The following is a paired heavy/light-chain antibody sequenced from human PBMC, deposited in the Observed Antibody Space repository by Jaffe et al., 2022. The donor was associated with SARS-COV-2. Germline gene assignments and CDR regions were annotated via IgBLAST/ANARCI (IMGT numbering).Light chain of an antibody. J-gene: IGLJ2*01. CDR1: SSDVGGYNY. Sequence: QSALTQPASVSGSPGQSITISCTGASSDVGGYNYVSWYQQHPGKAPKLMIYDVSNRPSGVSSRFSGSKSGNTASLTISGLQTEDEADYYCCSYTSSGTLVVFGGGTKLTVL. CDR2: DVS. V-gene: IGLV2-14*03. CDR3: CSYTSSGTLVV.
Heavy chain of an antibody. CDR2: IYPSGST. D-gene: IGHD2-2*01. Sequence: QVQLQESGPGLVKPSQTLSLTCTVSGGSISSGDHYWSWLRQPAGKGLEWIGRIYPSGSTKYNPSLKSRVTLSGDTSKNQFSLRLYSVTAADTAVYFCARGPHFCGGTTCLNWFDPWGQGALVTVSS. V-gene: IGHV4-61*02. CDR1: GGSISSGDHY. J-gene: IGHJ5*02. CDR3: ARGPHFCGGTTCLNWFDP.